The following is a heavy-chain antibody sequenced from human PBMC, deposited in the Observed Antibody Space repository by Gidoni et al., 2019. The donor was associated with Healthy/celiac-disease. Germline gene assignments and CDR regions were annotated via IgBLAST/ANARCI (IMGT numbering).Heavy chain of an antibody. CDR1: GFTFDDYA. V-gene: IGHV3-9*01. CDR3: AKDMGGGGLAGRQAFDY. D-gene: IGHD6-19*01. J-gene: IGHJ4*02. Sequence: EVQLVESGGGLVQPGRSLRLSCAASGFTFDDYAMHWVRQAPGKGLEWVSGISWNSGSIGYADSVKGRFTISRDNAKNSLYLQMNSLRAEDTALYYCAKDMGGGGLAGRQAFDYWGQGTLVTVSS. CDR2: ISWNSGSI.